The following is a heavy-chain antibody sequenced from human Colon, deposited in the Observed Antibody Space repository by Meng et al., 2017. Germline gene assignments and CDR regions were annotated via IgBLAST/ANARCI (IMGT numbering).Heavy chain of an antibody. J-gene: IGHJ4*02. D-gene: IGHD2-15*01. CDR3: ARENVVVVAALDY. Sequence: QVQLVQSGAEVKKPGSSVKVSCKASGGTFSSDAISWVRQAPGQGLEWRGGIIPILGIANYAQKFQGRVTITADKSTSTAYMELSSLRSEDTAVYYCARENVVVVAALDYWGQGTLVTVSS. CDR1: GGTFSSDA. CDR2: IIPILGIA. V-gene: IGHV1-69*10.